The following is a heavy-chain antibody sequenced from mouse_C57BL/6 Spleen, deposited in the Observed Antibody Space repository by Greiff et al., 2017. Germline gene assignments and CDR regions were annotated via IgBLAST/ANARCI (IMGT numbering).Heavy chain of an antibody. Sequence: QVQLQQPGAELVKPGASVKMSCKASGYTFTSYWITWVKQRPGQGLEWIGDIYPGSGSTNYNEKFKSKVTLTVDTSSSTAYMQLSSLTSEDSAVYYCATDDYGSSPFAYWGQGTLVTVSA. V-gene: IGHV1-55*01. CDR3: ATDDYGSSPFAY. CDR1: GYTFTSYW. D-gene: IGHD1-1*01. CDR2: IYPGSGST. J-gene: IGHJ3*01.